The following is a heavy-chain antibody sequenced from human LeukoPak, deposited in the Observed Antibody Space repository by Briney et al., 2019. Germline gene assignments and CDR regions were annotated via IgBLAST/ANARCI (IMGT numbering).Heavy chain of an antibody. CDR1: GGSFSGYY. D-gene: IGHD3-10*01. CDR3: ARGFTYYYGSGTYYFDY. CDR2: INHSGST. J-gene: IGHJ4*02. V-gene: IGHV4-34*01. Sequence: SETLSLTCAVYGGSFSGYYWSWIRQPPGKGLEWIGKINHSGSTNYNPSLKSRVTISVDTSKNQFSLKLSSVTAADTAVYYCARGFTYYYGSGTYYFDYWGQGTLVTVSS.